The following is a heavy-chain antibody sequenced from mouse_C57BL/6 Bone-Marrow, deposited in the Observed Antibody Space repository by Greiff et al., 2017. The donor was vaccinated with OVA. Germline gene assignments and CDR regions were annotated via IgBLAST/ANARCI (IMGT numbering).Heavy chain of an antibody. CDR2: IRLKSDNYAT. J-gene: IGHJ2*01. D-gene: IGHD1-1*01. CDR3: TDYYGRYYFDY. Sequence: EVKVEESGGGLVQPGGSMKLSCVASGFTFSNYWMNWVRQSPEKGLEWVAQIRLKSDNYATHYAESVKGRFTISRDDSKSSVYLQMNNLRAEDTGIYYCTDYYGRYYFDYWGQGTTLTVSS. CDR1: GFTFSNYW. V-gene: IGHV6-3*01.